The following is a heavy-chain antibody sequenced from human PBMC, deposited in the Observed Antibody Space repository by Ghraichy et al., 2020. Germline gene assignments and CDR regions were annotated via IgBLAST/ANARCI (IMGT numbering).Heavy chain of an antibody. CDR2: IYSGGST. V-gene: IGHV3-66*01. Sequence: GGSLRLSCAASGFTVSSNYMSWVRQAPGKGLEWVSVIYSGGSTYYADSVKGRFTISRDNSKNTLYLQMNSLRAEDTAVYYCARDRYYYDSSGYPSFVWGQGTLVTVSS. CDR3: ARDRYYYDSSGYPSFV. D-gene: IGHD3-22*01. J-gene: IGHJ4*02. CDR1: GFTVSSNY.